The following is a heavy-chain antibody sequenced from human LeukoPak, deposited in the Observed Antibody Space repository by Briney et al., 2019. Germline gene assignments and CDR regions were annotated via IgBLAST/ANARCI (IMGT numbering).Heavy chain of an antibody. D-gene: IGHD2-8*01. CDR2: INSDGSGT. Sequence: PGGALRVSCAPSGFTFNSYWMHWVRQAPGKGVGWVSRINSDGSGTSDADFVKGRFTISRDNSKNTLYLQRNSLRAEDTAMYYCARELLTNDAVDIWGKGTMVTVS. CDR1: GFTFNSYW. CDR3: ARELLTNDAVDI. J-gene: IGHJ3*02. V-gene: IGHV3-74*01.